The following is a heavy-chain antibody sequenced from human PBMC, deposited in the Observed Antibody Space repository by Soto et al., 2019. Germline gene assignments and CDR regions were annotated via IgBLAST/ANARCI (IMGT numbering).Heavy chain of an antibody. CDR1: GGSFSCYY. CDR3: ARXKAVAGTDGFYYYGMDV. Sequence: SGTLSLTCAVYGGSFSCYYWSWIRQPPGKGLEWIGEINHSGSTNYNPSLKSRVTISVDTSKNQFSLKLSSVTAADTAVYYCARXKAVAGTDGFYYYGMDVWGQGTTVTVSS. D-gene: IGHD6-19*01. CDR2: INHSGST. V-gene: IGHV4-34*01. J-gene: IGHJ6*02.